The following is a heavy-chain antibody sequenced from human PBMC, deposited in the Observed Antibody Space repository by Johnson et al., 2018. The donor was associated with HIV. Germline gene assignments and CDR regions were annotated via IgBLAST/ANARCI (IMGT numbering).Heavy chain of an antibody. D-gene: IGHD2-8*02. CDR3: ARGSGYSTGAFDF. J-gene: IGHJ3*01. CDR1: GFSFDDYG. CDR2: INWSGGST. Sequence: VQLVESGGGVVQPGRSLRLSCAASGFSFDDYGMSWVRQAPGKGLEWVSGINWSGGSTGYAGSVQGRFTISSDNSKNTLFLQMKSLRAEDTAVYYCARGSGYSTGAFDFWGQGTMVTVSS. V-gene: IGHV3-20*04.